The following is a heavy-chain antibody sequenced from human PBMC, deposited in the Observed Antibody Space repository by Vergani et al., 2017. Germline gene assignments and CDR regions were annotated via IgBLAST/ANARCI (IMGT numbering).Heavy chain of an antibody. V-gene: IGHV3-9*01. Sequence: EVQLVESGGGLVQPGRSLKLSCAASGFTFDDYAMHWVRQAPGKGLEWVSGISWNSGSIGYADSLKGRFTISRDNAKNSLYLQMNSLRAEDTALYYCAKEKRTGTSDYYYYYMDVWGKGTTVTVSS. D-gene: IGHD1-7*01. J-gene: IGHJ6*03. CDR2: ISWNSGSI. CDR3: AKEKRTGTSDYYYYYMDV. CDR1: GFTFDDYA.